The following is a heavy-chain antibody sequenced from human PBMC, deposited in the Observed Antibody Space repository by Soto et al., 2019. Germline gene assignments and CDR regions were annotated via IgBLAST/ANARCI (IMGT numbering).Heavy chain of an antibody. J-gene: IGHJ4*02. CDR2: ISGSGGST. V-gene: IGHV3-23*01. CDR3: AKATRGGAATLIRDY. CDR1: GFTFSIYA. Sequence: GGSLILSCAAAGFTFSIYAMSWVRQAPGKGLEWVSAISGSGGSTYYADSVKGRFTISRDNSKNTLYLQMNSLRADDTAVYYCAKATRGGAATLIRDYWGQGTLVTVCS. D-gene: IGHD6-13*01.